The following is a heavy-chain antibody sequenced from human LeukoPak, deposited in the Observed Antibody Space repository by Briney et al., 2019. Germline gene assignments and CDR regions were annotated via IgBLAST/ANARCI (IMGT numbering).Heavy chain of an antibody. D-gene: IGHD2-2*02. CDR2: ISYDGSNK. J-gene: IGHJ4*02. CDR3: ARDKQVGYQLLYWTPDY. CDR1: GFTFSSYA. Sequence: PGRSLRLSCAASGFTFSSYAMHWVRQAPGKGLEWVAVISYDGSNKYYADSVKGRFTISRDNSKNTLYLQMNSLRAEDMAVYYCARDKQVGYQLLYWTPDYWGQGTLVTVSS. V-gene: IGHV3-30*01.